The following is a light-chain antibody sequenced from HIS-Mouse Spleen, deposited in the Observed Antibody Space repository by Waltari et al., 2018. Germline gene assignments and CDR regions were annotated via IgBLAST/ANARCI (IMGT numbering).Light chain of an antibody. J-gene: IGKJ1*01. CDR3: QKYNSAPWT. Sequence: DIQMTQSPSSLSASLENRVTITCRASQGISNYLAWYQQKPGKVPKLLIYAASTLQSGVPSRFSGSGSGTDFTLTISSLQPEDVATYYCQKYNSAPWTFGQGTKVEIK. V-gene: IGKV1-27*01. CDR1: QGISNY. CDR2: AAS.